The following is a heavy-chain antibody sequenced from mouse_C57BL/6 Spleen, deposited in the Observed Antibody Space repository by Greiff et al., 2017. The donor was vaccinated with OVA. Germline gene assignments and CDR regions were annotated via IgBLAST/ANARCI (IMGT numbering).Heavy chain of an antibody. V-gene: IGHV8-12*01. Sequence: QVTLKVSGPGILQSSQTLSLTCSFSGFSLSTSGMGVSWIRQPSGKGLEWLAHIYGDDDKRYNPSLKSRLTISKDTSRNQVFLKITSVDTADTATYYCARSGYYGSSYRGFAYWGQGTLVTVSA. J-gene: IGHJ3*01. CDR2: IYGDDDK. CDR1: GFSLSTSGMG. CDR3: ARSGYYGSSYRGFAY. D-gene: IGHD1-1*01.